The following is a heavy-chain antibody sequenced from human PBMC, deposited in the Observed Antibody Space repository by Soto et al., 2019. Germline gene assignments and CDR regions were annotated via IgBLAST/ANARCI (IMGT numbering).Heavy chain of an antibody. Sequence: EVQLVESGGGLVQPGESLRISCAAYGLTFRSYWMHWVRKAPGKGLVWVSRINTDGSVAMYVDSVKGRFTITRDNAKNTLYLHLNSMRAEDTDVYYCVRDMQLCSLESWGQGTRVTVTS. CDR2: INTDGSVA. J-gene: IGHJ4*02. D-gene: IGHD2-15*01. V-gene: IGHV3-74*03. CDR3: VRDMQLCSLES. CDR1: GLTFRSYW.